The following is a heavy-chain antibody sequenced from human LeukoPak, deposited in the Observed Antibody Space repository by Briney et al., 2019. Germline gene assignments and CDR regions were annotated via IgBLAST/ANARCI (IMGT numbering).Heavy chain of an antibody. Sequence: SETLSLTCAVYGGSFSGYYWSWIRQPPGKGLEWIGEINHSGSTNYNPSLKSRVTISVDTSKNQFSLKLRSVTAADTAVYYCARTTEGYCRGRSCYSYYYYMDVWGKGTTVTVSS. CDR1: GGSFSGYY. D-gene: IGHD2-15*01. CDR3: ARTTEGYCRGRSCYSYYYYMDV. J-gene: IGHJ6*03. CDR2: INHSGST. V-gene: IGHV4-34*01.